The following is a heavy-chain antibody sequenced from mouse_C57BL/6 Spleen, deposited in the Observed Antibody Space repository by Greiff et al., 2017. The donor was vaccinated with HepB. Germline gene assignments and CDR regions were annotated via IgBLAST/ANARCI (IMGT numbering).Heavy chain of an antibody. CDR2: INYDGSST. Sequence: EVKLMESEGGLVQPGSSMKLSCTASGFTFSDYYMAWVRQVPEKGLEWVANINYDGSSTYYLDSLKSRFIISRDNAKNILYLQMSSLKSEDTATYYCASAGGYYGNRFDYWGQGTTLTVAS. CDR3: ASAGGYYGNRFDY. CDR1: GFTFSDYY. J-gene: IGHJ2*01. V-gene: IGHV5-16*01. D-gene: IGHD2-1*01.